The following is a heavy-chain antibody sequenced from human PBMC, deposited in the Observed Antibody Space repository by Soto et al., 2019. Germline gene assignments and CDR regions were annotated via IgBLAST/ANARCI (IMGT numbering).Heavy chain of an antibody. Sequence: PGGSLRLSCSASGFTFSSYAMHWVRQAPGKGLEYVSSISTNGGSTHYADSVKGRFTISRDNSKNTQYLQMSSLRADDTAVYYCVKGEYYYDSSGYYPFDYWGQGNLVTVPS. CDR2: ISTNGGST. CDR1: GFTFSSYA. D-gene: IGHD3-22*01. V-gene: IGHV3-64D*06. J-gene: IGHJ4*02. CDR3: VKGEYYYDSSGYYPFDY.